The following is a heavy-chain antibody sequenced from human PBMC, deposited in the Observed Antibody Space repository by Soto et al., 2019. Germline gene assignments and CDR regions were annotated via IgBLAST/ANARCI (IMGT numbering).Heavy chain of an antibody. CDR1: GFTFSSYA. J-gene: IGHJ6*02. CDR2: ISGSGGST. Sequence: GGSLRLSCAASGFTFSSYAMSWVRQAPGKGLEWVSAISGSGGSTYYADSVKGRFTISRDNSKNTLYLQMNSLRAEDTAVYYCAKVPYCGGDCYRYYYYGMDVWGQGTTVTVSS. D-gene: IGHD2-21*02. V-gene: IGHV3-23*01. CDR3: AKVPYCGGDCYRYYYYGMDV.